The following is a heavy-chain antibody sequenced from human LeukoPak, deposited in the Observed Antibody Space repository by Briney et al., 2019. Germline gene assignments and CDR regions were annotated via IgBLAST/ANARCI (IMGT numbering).Heavy chain of an antibody. J-gene: IGHJ4*02. CDR1: GFTFSSYA. CDR3: AKSYDFWSGYYTAY. CDR2: ISGSGGST. D-gene: IGHD3-3*01. V-gene: IGHV3-23*01. Sequence: GGSLRLSCAASGFTFSSYAMSWVRQAPGKGLEWVSAISGSGGSTYYADSVKGRFTISRDNSKNTLYLQMNSLRAEDTAVYYCAKSYDFWSGYYTAYGGQGTLVTVSS.